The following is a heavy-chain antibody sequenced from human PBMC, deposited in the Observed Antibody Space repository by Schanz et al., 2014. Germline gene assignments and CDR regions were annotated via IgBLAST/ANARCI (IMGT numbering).Heavy chain of an antibody. CDR1: GYTFSDYG. V-gene: IGHV1-18*01. D-gene: IGHD6-19*01. J-gene: IGHJ4*02. CDR3: ARGGYSSGWYDRDIAHFDY. CDR2: INGYNGHT. Sequence: QVHLVQSGAEVKKPGASVKVSCKTSGYTFSDYGITWVRQAPGQGLEWMGWINGYNGHTLYAQKFQGRVTMTTDTSTSTSYMELTSLRFDDTAVYYCARGGYSSGWYDRDIAHFDYWGQGTLVTVSS.